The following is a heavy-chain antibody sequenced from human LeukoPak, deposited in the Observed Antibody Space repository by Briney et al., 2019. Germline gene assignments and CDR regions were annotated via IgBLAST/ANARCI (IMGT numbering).Heavy chain of an antibody. Sequence: GGSLRLSCAASGFTFSSYGMHWVRQAPGKGLEWVAVIWYDGSNKYYADSVKGRFTISRDNSKNTLYLQMNSLRAEDTAVYYCARDRFVVVPTDTFDIWGQGTMVTVSS. J-gene: IGHJ3*02. V-gene: IGHV3-33*01. CDR2: IWYDGSNK. CDR3: ARDRFVVVPTDTFDI. CDR1: GFTFSSYG. D-gene: IGHD2-2*01.